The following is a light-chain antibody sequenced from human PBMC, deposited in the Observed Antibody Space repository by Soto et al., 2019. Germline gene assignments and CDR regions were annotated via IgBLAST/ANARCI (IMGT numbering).Light chain of an antibody. CDR1: SGHNNYA. V-gene: IGLV4-69*01. CDR2: LNSDDSH. J-gene: IGLJ1*01. CDR3: QTWGTGIRV. Sequence: QPVLTQSPSASASLGASVKLTCTLSSGHNNYAIAWHQQQPEKGPRYLMKLNSDDSHNKGDGIPDRFSGSSSGAERYLTISSLQPEDEADYYCQTWGTGIRVFGTGTKLTVL.